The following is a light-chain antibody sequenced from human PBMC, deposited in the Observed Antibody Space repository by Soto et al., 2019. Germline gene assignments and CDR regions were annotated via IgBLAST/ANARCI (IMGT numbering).Light chain of an antibody. CDR2: EVN. J-gene: IGLJ3*02. CDR3: CSYVGSSILM. V-gene: IGLV2-23*02. Sequence: QSALTQPASVSGSPGQSITISCTGTSSDVGLYNLVSWYQQLPGKAPKLIIYEVNERPSGISDRFSGSKSGNTASLTISGLQDEDEADYYCCSYVGSSILMFGGGTKETVL. CDR1: SSDVGLYNL.